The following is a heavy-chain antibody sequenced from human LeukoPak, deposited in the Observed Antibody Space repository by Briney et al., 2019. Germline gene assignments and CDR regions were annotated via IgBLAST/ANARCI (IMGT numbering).Heavy chain of an antibody. V-gene: IGHV3-21*01. J-gene: IGHJ4*02. D-gene: IGHD3-22*01. Sequence: GGSLRLSCAASGFTFSSYSMNWDRQAPGNGLEWVSSIRSSRSYIYYADSVKGRFTISRDNAKNALYLQMNSLRAEDTAVYYCAGALYYYDSSGYDGHDYWGQGTLVTVSS. CDR3: AGALYYYDSSGYDGHDY. CDR1: GFTFSSYS. CDR2: IRSSRSYI.